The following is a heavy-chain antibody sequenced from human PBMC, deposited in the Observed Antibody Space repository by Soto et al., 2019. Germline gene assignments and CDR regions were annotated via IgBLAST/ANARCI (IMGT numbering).Heavy chain of an antibody. V-gene: IGHV5-51*01. J-gene: IGHJ6*02. CDR3: ARHGECTDGVCDYYYYYGMDV. D-gene: IGHD2-8*01. CDR1: GYRFTNYW. Sequence: GESLKLSFKASGYRFTNYWIGWVRQMPGEGLEWMGIIYPGDSDTSYSPSFQGQVTISADKSISTVYLQWSSLRASDTAMYYCARHGECTDGVCDYYYYYGMDVWGQGTTVTVSS. CDR2: IYPGDSDT.